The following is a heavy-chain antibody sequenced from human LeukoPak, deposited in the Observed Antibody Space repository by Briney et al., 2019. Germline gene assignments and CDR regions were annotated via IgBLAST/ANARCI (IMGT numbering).Heavy chain of an antibody. CDR3: AKRQFYRDSALGY. J-gene: IGHJ4*02. CDR1: GFTFSIYA. V-gene: IGHV3-23*01. D-gene: IGHD4-17*01. CDR2: ISGSGGST. Sequence: GGSLRLSCAASGFTFSIYAMSWVRQAPGKGLEWVSAISGSGGSTYYADSVEGRLNISRDNSKNPQNLQMSSVRDDDAAVYYCAKRQFYRDSALGYWGQGTLVTVSS.